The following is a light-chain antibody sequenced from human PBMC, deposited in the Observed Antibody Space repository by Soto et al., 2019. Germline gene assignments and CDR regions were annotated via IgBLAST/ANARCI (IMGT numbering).Light chain of an antibody. J-gene: IGKJ5*01. CDR2: GAS. V-gene: IGKV3D-20*02. Sequence: EIVLTQSPGALSLSPGERATLSCRASQTASSSHLAWYQQKPGQAPRLLIHGASSRATGTPARFSGSGSGTDFTLTISSLEPEDFAVYYCQQRNSWPPTFTFGQGTRLEIK. CDR3: QQRNSWPPTFT. CDR1: QTASSSH.